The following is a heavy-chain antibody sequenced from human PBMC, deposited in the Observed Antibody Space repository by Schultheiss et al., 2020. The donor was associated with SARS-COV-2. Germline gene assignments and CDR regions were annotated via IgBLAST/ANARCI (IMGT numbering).Heavy chain of an antibody. CDR2: INHSGST. Sequence: SETLSLTCAVYGGSFSGYYWSWIRQPPGKGLEWIGEINHSGSTNYNPSLKSRVTISVDTSKNQFSLKLSSVTAADTAVYYCARLKVGGVIPLRDYWGQGTLVTVSS. J-gene: IGHJ4*02. CDR3: ARLKVGGVIPLRDY. V-gene: IGHV4-34*01. CDR1: GGSFSGYY. D-gene: IGHD2-21*01.